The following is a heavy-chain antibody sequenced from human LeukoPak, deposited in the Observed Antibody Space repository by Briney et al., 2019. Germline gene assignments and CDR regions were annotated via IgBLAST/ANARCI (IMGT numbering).Heavy chain of an antibody. CDR2: INPNSGGT. J-gene: IGHJ4*02. V-gene: IGHV1-2*02. Sequence: ASVKVSCKASGYTFTGYYMHWVRQAPGQGLEWMGWINPNSGGTNYAQKFQGRVTMTRDTSISTAYVELSRLRSDDTAVYYCARKLGYCSSTSCAAHDYWGQGTLVTVSS. CDR1: GYTFTGYY. CDR3: ARKLGYCSSTSCAAHDY. D-gene: IGHD2-2*03.